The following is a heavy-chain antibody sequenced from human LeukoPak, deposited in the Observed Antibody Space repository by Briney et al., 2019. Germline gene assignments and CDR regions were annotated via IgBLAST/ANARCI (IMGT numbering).Heavy chain of an antibody. CDR1: GINFNSHA. J-gene: IGHJ6*03. Sequence: GGSLRLSCAASGINFNSHAMSWVRQAPGKGLEWVSLISGSGGHTFYGDSVKGRFTISRDNSKDTFYLQMNSLRAEDTAVYYCAKGGAATMRDGYNYYYYYMEVWGRGTTVTVSS. D-gene: IGHD5-24*01. V-gene: IGHV3-23*01. CDR2: ISGSGGHT. CDR3: AKGGAATMRDGYNYYYYYMEV.